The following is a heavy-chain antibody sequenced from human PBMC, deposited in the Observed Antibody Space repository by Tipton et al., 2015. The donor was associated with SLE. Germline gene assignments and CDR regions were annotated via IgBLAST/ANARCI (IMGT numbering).Heavy chain of an antibody. V-gene: IGHV3-21*01. J-gene: IGHJ2*01. CDR3: ARAPNGIEKYFDL. CDR1: GFTFSSYS. D-gene: IGHD1-1*01. CDR2: ISSSSSYI. Sequence: LSLTCAASGFTFSSYSMNWVRQAPGKGLEWVSSISSSSSYIYYADSVKGRFTISRDNAKNSLYLQMNSLRAEDTAVYYCARAPNGIEKYFDLWGRGTLVTVSS.